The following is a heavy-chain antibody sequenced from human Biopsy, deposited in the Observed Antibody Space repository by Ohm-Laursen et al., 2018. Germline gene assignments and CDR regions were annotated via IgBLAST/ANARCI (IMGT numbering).Heavy chain of an antibody. D-gene: IGHD2/OR15-2a*01. CDR2: IYYKGST. CDR3: ARATNSTGWPYYYFYGMDV. CDR1: CGSLNSDY. Sequence: TPSPPRPVSCGSLNSDYWGWIPETPGEGPGGTGDIYYKGSTNYNPSLKSRVTISVDTSKNQFSLRPNSVTAADTAVYYCARATNSTGWPYYYFYGMDVWGQGTTVTVSS. J-gene: IGHJ6*02. V-gene: IGHV4-59*01.